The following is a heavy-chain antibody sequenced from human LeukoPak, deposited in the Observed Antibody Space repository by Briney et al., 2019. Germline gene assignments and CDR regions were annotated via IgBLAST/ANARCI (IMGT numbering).Heavy chain of an antibody. CDR2: ISYDGSNK. Sequence: GGSLRLSCAASGFTFSSYAMHWVRQAPGKGLEWVAVISYDGSNKYYADSVKGRFTISRDNSKNTVFLQMNSPRAEDTAVYYCARATGWDERFDYWGQGTLVTVSS. D-gene: IGHD1-14*01. J-gene: IGHJ4*02. CDR3: ARATGWDERFDY. CDR1: GFTFSSYA. V-gene: IGHV3-30-3*01.